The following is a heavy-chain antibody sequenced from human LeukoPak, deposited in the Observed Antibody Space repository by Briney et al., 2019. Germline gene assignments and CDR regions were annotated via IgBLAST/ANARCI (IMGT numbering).Heavy chain of an antibody. CDR3: ARGPPESSNSDY. J-gene: IGHJ4*02. CDR2: MNPNSANT. V-gene: IGHV1-8*01. D-gene: IGHD6-13*01. CDR1: GYTFTSYD. Sequence: GASVKVSCKASGYTFTSYDINWVRQATGQGREWMGWMNPNSANTGYAQKFQGRVTMTRNTSISTAYMELSSLRSEDTAVYYCARGPPESSNSDYWGQGTLVTVSS.